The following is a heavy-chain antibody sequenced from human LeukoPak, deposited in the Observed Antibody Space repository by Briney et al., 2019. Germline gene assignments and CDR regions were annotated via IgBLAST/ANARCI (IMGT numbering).Heavy chain of an antibody. Sequence: PGGSLRLSCAASGFTFSDYSMNWVRQAPGKGLEWILYINSRSDAIYYTDSVKGRFISSRDNAQNSLFLQMNSLRVEDTAIYYCAREVPGRIAADCWGQGTLVTVSS. CDR3: AREVPGRIAADC. D-gene: IGHD2-15*01. CDR2: INSRSDAI. J-gene: IGHJ4*02. CDR1: GFTFSDYS. V-gene: IGHV3-48*01.